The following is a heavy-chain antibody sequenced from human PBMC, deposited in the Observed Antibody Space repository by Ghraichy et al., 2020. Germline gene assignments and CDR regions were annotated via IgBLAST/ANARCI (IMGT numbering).Heavy chain of an antibody. Sequence: GVSLRLSCAASGFTFSTYDIHWVRQATGKGLEWVSGIDAAGDTYYPGSVKGRFTISRENAKNSLYLQLNSLRAGDTAVYYCARARDSHCLGGICSYYFDYWGQGTLVTVSS. V-gene: IGHV3-13*01. D-gene: IGHD4-23*01. CDR1: GFTFSTYD. J-gene: IGHJ4*02. CDR3: ARARDSHCLGGICSYYFDY. CDR2: IDAAGDT.